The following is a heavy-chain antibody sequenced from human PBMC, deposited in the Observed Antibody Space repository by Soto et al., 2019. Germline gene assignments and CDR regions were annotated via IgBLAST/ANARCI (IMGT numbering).Heavy chain of an antibody. CDR2: NYNSAST. V-gene: IGHV4-59*01. CDR3: ARDEPYSSGWYDY. D-gene: IGHD6-19*01. CDR1: GGSINSYY. J-gene: IGHJ4*02. Sequence: QVQLQESGSGLVKPSETLSLTCTVSGGSINSYYWTWIRQPPGKGLEWIGYNYNSASTNYNPSLKRRVTISLDTSKTQFSLKLTSVAAADTAVYYCARDEPYSSGWYDYWGQGILVTVSS.